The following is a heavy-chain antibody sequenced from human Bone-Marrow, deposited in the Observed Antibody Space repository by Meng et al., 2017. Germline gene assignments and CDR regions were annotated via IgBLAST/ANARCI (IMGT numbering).Heavy chain of an antibody. D-gene: IGHD6-13*01. CDR1: GFTFSSYS. J-gene: IGHJ4*02. CDR3: ARAAYSSGWYRGYYFDY. CDR2: ISYDGSNK. V-gene: IGHV3-30*03. Sequence: GGSLRLSCAASGFTFSSYSMNWVRQAPGKGLEWVAVISYDGSNKYYADSVKGRFTISRDNSKNTLYLQMNSLRAEDTAVYYCARAAYSSGWYRGYYFDYWGQGTLVTVSS.